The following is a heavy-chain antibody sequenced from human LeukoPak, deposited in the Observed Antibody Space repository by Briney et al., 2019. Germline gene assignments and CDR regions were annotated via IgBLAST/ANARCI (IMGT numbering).Heavy chain of an antibody. CDR1: GGSISSGGYS. CDR2: IYHSGST. Sequence: PSETLSLTCAVSGGSISSGGYSWSWIRQPPGKGLEWIGYIYHSGSTYYNPSLKGRVTISVDRSKNQFSLKLSSVTAADTAVYYCARVVTPGYYFDYWGQGTLVTVSS. D-gene: IGHD4-23*01. J-gene: IGHJ4*02. CDR3: ARVVTPGYYFDY. V-gene: IGHV4-30-2*01.